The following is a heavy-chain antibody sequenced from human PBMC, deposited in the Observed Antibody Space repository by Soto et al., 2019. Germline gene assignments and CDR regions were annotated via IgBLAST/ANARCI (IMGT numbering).Heavy chain of an antibody. V-gene: IGHV1-2*02. J-gene: IGHJ4*02. CDR2: IDARSGGT. D-gene: IGHD1-26*01. CDR1: GYPFTTYY. CDR3: ATDDCGSVPY. Sequence: HVQLVQSGTEVKKPGASVRVSCMVSGYPFTTYYIHWVRQAPGQGLEWMGWIDARSGGTVYEQKFQGRVTIARDTSISTVYMELSGLTSDDTALYYCATDDCGSVPYWGQGSLVTVSP.